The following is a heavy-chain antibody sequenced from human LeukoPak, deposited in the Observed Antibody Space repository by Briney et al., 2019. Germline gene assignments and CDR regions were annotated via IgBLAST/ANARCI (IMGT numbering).Heavy chain of an antibody. V-gene: IGHV3-74*01. CDR1: GFTFSSHW. CDR3: ASDSPYYGMDV. Sequence: QAGGSLRLSCAASGFTFSSHWMHWVRQAPGKGLVWVSRINSDGSATIYADSVRGRFTISRDNAKNTLYLQMSGLRVEDTAVYHCASDSPYYGMDVWGQGTTVTVSS. CDR2: INSDGSAT. J-gene: IGHJ6*02.